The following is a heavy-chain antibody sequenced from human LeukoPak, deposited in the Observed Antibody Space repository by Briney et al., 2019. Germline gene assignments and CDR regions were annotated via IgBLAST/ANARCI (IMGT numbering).Heavy chain of an antibody. Sequence: SETLSLTCAVSGYSISSGYYWGWIRQPPGKGLEWIGSIYHSGSTYYNPSLKSRVTIAVDTSKNQFSLKLSSVTAADTAVYYCARRLGYCSSTSCYYYFDYWGQGTLVTVSS. CDR3: ARRLGYCSSTSCYYYFDY. J-gene: IGHJ4*02. D-gene: IGHD2-2*01. V-gene: IGHV4-38-2*01. CDR1: GYSISSGYY. CDR2: IYHSGST.